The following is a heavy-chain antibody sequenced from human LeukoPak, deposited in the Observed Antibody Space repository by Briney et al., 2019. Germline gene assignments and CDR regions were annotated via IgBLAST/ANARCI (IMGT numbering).Heavy chain of an antibody. D-gene: IGHD3-10*01. V-gene: IGHV3-15*01. CDR2: IKSKTHGGTT. CDR1: GGSISSYY. Sequence: PSETLSLTCTVSGGSISSYYWSWVRQAPGKGLEWVGRIKSKTHGGTTDYAAPVKGRFTISRDDSKNTLYLEMNSLKTEDTSVYYCTTSPLAGVDYWGQGTLVTVSS. CDR3: TTSPLAGVDY. J-gene: IGHJ4*02.